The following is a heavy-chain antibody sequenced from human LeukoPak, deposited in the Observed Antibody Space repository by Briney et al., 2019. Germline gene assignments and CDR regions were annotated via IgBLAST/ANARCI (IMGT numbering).Heavy chain of an antibody. V-gene: IGHV3-7*01. CDR2: IKKDGIEK. D-gene: IGHD5-18*01. Sequence: GGSLRPSCAASGFTFSSYWMSWVRQAPGKGLEWVANIKKDGIEKYYVDSVKGRFTISRDNAKTSLYLQMNSLRAEDTAVYYCARHLSGVTGYTYGRGIDNWGQGTLVTVSS. CDR3: ARHLSGVTGYTYGRGIDN. J-gene: IGHJ4*02. CDR1: GFTFSSYW.